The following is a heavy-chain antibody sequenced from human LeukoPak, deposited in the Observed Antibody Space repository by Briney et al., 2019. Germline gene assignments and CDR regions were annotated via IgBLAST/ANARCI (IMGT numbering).Heavy chain of an antibody. CDR2: ISSSGSTI. Sequence: GRSLRLSCAASGFTFSSYEMNWVRQAPGEGLEWVSYISSSGSTIYYADSVKGRFTISRDNAKNSLYLQMNSLRAEDTAVYYCAELGITMIGGVWGKGTTVTISS. D-gene: IGHD3-10*02. V-gene: IGHV3-48*03. CDR1: GFTFSSYE. CDR3: AELGITMIGGV. J-gene: IGHJ6*04.